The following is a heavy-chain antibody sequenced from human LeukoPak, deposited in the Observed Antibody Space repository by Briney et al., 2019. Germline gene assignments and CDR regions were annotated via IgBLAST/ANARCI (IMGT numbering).Heavy chain of an antibody. V-gene: IGHV3-30*02. CDR3: AKEYELIYDSSGYPD. CDR2: IRYDGSNK. Sequence: PSGGSLRLSCAASGFTFSSYGMHWVRQAPGKGLEWVAFIRYDGSNKYYADSVKGRFTISRDNSKNTLYLQMNSLRAEDTAVYYCAKEYELIYDSSGYPDWGQGTLVTVSS. J-gene: IGHJ4*02. D-gene: IGHD3-22*01. CDR1: GFTFSSYG.